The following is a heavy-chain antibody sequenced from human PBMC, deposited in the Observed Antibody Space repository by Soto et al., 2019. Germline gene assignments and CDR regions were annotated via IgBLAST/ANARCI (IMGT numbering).Heavy chain of an antibody. V-gene: IGHV3-23*01. Sequence: EVQLLESGGGLVQPGGSLRLSCAASGFTFSSYAMSWVRQAPGKGLEWVSAISGSGGSTYYADSVKGRFTISRDNSKNTLYMQMNSLRAEDTAVYYCAKGMGPYYYYGMDVWGQGTTVTVSS. CDR3: AKGMGPYYYYGMDV. CDR1: GFTFSSYA. J-gene: IGHJ6*02. CDR2: ISGSGGST.